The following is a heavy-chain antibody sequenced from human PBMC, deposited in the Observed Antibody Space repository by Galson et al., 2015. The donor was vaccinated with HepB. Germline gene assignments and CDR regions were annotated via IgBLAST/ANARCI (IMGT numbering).Heavy chain of an antibody. V-gene: IGHV1-3*01. D-gene: IGHD3-22*01. CDR3: ARGTYYYDSSGYRGHFDY. J-gene: IGHJ4*02. Sequence: SVKVSCKASGYTFTSYAMHWVRQAPGQRLEWMGWINAGNGNTKYSQKFQGRVTITRDTSASTAYMELSSLRSEDTAVYYCARGTYYYDSSGYRGHFDYWGQGTLVTVSS. CDR1: GYTFTSYA. CDR2: INAGNGNT.